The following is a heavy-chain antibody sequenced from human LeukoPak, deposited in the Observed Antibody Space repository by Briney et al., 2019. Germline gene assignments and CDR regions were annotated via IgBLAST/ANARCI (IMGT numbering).Heavy chain of an antibody. CDR3: ARYFIGESPFDP. CDR2: IYYSGST. J-gene: IGHJ5*02. D-gene: IGHD3-10*01. Sequence: PSETLSLTCTVSGGSISSSSYYWGWIRQPPGKGLEWIGSIYYSGSTYYSPSLKSRVTISVDTSKNQFSLKLSSVTAADTAVYYCARYFIGESPFDPWGQGTLVTVSS. V-gene: IGHV4-39*01. CDR1: GGSISSSSYY.